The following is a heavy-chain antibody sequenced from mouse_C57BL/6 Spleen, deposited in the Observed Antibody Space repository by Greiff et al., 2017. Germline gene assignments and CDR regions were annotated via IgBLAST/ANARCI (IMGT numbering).Heavy chain of an antibody. V-gene: IGHV1-64*01. J-gene: IGHJ3*01. CDR2: IHPNSGST. CDR1: GYTFTSYW. CDR3: ARSYGKPGPWFAY. D-gene: IGHD2-1*01. Sequence: QVQLQQPGAELVKPGASVKLSCKASGYTFTSYWMHWVKQRPGQGLEWIGMIHPNSGSTNYNEKFKSKATLTVDKSSSTAYMQLSSLTSEDSAVYYCARSYGKPGPWFAYWGQGTLVTVSA.